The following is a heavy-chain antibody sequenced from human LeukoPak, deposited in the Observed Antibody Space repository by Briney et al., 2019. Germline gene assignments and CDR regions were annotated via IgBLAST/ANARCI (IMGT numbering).Heavy chain of an antibody. D-gene: IGHD5-18*01. Sequence: SETLSLTCAVYGGSFSGYYWSWIRQPPGKGLEWIGEINHSGSTNYNPSLKSRVTISVDTSKNQFSLKLSSVTAADTAVYYCARGSRGYSYGSPGPLMDVWGKGTTVTVSS. CDR3: ARGSRGYSYGSPGPLMDV. CDR1: GGSFSGYY. J-gene: IGHJ6*03. V-gene: IGHV4-34*01. CDR2: INHSGST.